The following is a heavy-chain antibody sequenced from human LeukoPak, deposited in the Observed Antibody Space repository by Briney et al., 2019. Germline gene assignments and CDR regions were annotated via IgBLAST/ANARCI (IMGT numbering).Heavy chain of an antibody. CDR2: IYYSGST. Sequence: SETLSLTCTVSGGSISSYYWSWIRQPPGKGLEWIGYIYYSGSTNYNPSLKSRVTISVHTSKNQFSLKLSSVTAADTTGYYCARATGYGSGSYNAYWGQGTLVTVSS. V-gene: IGHV4-59*01. J-gene: IGHJ4*02. D-gene: IGHD3-10*01. CDR3: ARATGYGSGSYNAY. CDR1: GGSISSYY.